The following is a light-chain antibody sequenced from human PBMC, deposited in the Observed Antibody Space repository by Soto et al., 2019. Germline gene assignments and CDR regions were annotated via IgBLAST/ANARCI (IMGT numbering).Light chain of an antibody. V-gene: IGLV1-51*01. Sequence: QSVLTQPPSVSAAPGQKVTISCSGSNSNIGNNYVSWYQQVPGTAPRLLIYDNNQRPSGIPDRFSGSRSGTSATLGITGLQTGDEANYYCGTWDSSLSVVVLGGGTKLTVL. CDR2: DNN. CDR1: NSNIGNNY. J-gene: IGLJ2*01. CDR3: GTWDSSLSVVV.